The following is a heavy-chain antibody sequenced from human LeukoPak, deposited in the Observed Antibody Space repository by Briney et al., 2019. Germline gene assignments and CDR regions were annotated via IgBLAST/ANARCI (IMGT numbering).Heavy chain of an antibody. CDR3: ATRSGYSGYDYGNWYFDL. Sequence: EDGETIYAQKFQDRVTMTEDTSTDTAYMELSSLRSEDTAVYYCATRSGYSGYDYGNWYFDLWGRGTLVTVSS. J-gene: IGHJ2*01. CDR2: EDGET. V-gene: IGHV1-24*01. D-gene: IGHD5-12*01.